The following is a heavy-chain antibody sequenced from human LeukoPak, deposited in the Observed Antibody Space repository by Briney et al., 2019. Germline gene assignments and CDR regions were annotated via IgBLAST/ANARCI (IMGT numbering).Heavy chain of an antibody. CDR3: ARDRDGGSGTNYYYYYYYMDV. D-gene: IGHD3-10*01. CDR1: GYTFTGYY. V-gene: IGHV1-2*02. Sequence: ASVKVSCKASGYTFTGYYMHWVRQAPGQGLEWMGWINPNSGGTNYAQKFQGRVTMTRDTSISTAYMELSRLRSDDTAVYYCARDRDGGSGTNYYYYYYYMDVWGKGTTVTVSS. J-gene: IGHJ6*03. CDR2: INPNSGGT.